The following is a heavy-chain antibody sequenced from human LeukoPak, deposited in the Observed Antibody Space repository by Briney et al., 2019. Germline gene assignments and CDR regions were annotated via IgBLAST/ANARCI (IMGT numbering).Heavy chain of an antibody. V-gene: IGHV4-34*01. CDR2: INHSGST. D-gene: IGHD3-9*01. CDR1: GGSFSGYY. CDR3: ARGRSYDILTGYSDLDAFDI. J-gene: IGHJ3*02. Sequence: PSETLSLTCAVYGGSFSGYYWSWIRQPPGKGLEWIGEINHSGSTNYNPSLKSRVTISVDTSKNQFSLKLSSVTAADTAVYYCARGRSYDILTGYSDLDAFDIWGQGTMVTVSS.